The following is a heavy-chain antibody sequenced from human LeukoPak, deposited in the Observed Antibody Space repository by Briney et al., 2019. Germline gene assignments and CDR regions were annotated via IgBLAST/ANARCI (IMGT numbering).Heavy chain of an antibody. Sequence: SETLSLTCTVSGGSISSSSYYWGWIRQSPGKGLEWIGSIYYSGSTYYKPSLKSRVTISVDTSKNQFSLKLTSVTAADTAVYYCARNYDFWSGYLDYWGQGTLVTVSS. J-gene: IGHJ4*02. CDR2: IYYSGST. D-gene: IGHD3-3*01. CDR3: ARNYDFWSGYLDY. CDR1: GGSISSSSYY. V-gene: IGHV4-39*07.